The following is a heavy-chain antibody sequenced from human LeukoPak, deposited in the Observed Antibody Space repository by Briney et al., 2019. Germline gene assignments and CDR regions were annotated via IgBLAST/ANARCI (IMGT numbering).Heavy chain of an antibody. D-gene: IGHD3-10*02. V-gene: IGHV3-30*18. J-gene: IGHJ6*04. CDR2: ISYAGDNA. CDR1: GFTFSSYG. Sequence: GGSLRLSCAAFGFTFSSYGMHWVRQAPGKGLEWVAVISYAGDNAYYADSVKGRFTISRDTSRDTLYLQMNSLRAEDTAVYYCAELGITMIGGVWGKGTTVTISS. CDR3: AELGITMIGGV.